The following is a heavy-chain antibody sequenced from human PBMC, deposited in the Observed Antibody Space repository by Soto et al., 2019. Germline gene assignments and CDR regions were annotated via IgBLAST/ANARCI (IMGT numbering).Heavy chain of an antibody. D-gene: IGHD3-22*01. CDR3: ARELSPSYYYDSSGYRGY. J-gene: IGHJ4*02. Sequence: GGSLRSSWGASGFAFSDSEISLIRQAPGKGLEWVSYISSSGSTIYYADSVKGRFTISRDNAKNSLYLQMNSLRAEDTAVYYCARELSPSYYYDSSGYRGYWGQGTLVTVSS. CDR1: GFAFSDSE. CDR2: ISSSGSTI. V-gene: IGHV3-11*01.